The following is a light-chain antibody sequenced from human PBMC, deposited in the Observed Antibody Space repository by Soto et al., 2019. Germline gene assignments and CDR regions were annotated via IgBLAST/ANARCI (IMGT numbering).Light chain of an antibody. CDR3: QQFNSYRIT. V-gene: IGKV1-13*02. CDR1: QGISSA. J-gene: IGKJ5*01. CDR2: DAS. Sequence: AIQLTQSPSSLSASVGDRVTITCRASQGISSALAWYQQKPGKAPKLLIYDASSLESGVPSRFSGSGSGTHFTLTISSLQPEDFATYYCQQFNSYRITFGQGTRLEIK.